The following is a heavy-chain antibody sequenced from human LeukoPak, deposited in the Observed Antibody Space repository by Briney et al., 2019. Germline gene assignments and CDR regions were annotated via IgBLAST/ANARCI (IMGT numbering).Heavy chain of an antibody. CDR3: ARALYCSSTSCYNAFDI. J-gene: IGHJ3*02. D-gene: IGHD2-2*02. V-gene: IGHV4-34*01. Sequence: AETRSLTCAVYGGSFSGYYWSWIRQPPGKGLEWIGEINHSGSTNNNPSLKSRVTISVDTSKDQFSLKLSSVTAADTAVYYCARALYCSSTSCYNAFDIWGQGTMVTVSS. CDR2: INHSGST. CDR1: GGSFSGYY.